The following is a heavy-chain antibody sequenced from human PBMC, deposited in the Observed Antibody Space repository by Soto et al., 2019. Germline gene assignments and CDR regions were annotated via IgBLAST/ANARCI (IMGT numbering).Heavy chain of an antibody. CDR2: MYPKSGNT. D-gene: IGHD5-12*01. Sequence: QERLVQAGAEVKKPGATVKVSCEASGYTFIIHDINWVRQATGQGLDWMGWMYPKSGNTGYAQKFQGRVTMARNTSISTAYMELSRLRYEDTAVYDCARAPDRSSGFDYRRYLYDNYMDVWGEGTKVTVSS. CDR1: GYTFIIHD. CDR3: ARAPDRSSGFDYRRYLYDNYMDV. V-gene: IGHV1-8*01. J-gene: IGHJ6*03.